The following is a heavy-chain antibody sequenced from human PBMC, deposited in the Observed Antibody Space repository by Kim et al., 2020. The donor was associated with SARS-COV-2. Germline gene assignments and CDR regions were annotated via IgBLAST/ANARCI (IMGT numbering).Heavy chain of an antibody. D-gene: IGHD4-4*01. CDR2: SSGSTI. V-gene: IGHV3-48*03. J-gene: IGHJ5*02. Sequence: SSGSTICYADSVKGPFTISRDNAKIALYLQMNSLTAEGTAVYYWAPSIGHWGQGTLVTVSS. CDR3: APSIGH.